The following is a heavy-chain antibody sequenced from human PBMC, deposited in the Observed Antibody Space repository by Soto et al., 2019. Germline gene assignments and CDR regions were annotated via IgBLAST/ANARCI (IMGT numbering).Heavy chain of an antibody. Sequence: ASVKVSCKASGYTFTSYGISWVRQAPGQGLEWMGWISAYNGNTNYAQKLQGRVTMTTDTSTSTAYMELRSLRSDDTAVYYCARDFRRLGSGRNFDYWGQGTLVTVSS. CDR1: GYTFTSYG. CDR2: ISAYNGNT. J-gene: IGHJ4*02. D-gene: IGHD1-26*01. V-gene: IGHV1-18*01. CDR3: ARDFRRLGSGRNFDY.